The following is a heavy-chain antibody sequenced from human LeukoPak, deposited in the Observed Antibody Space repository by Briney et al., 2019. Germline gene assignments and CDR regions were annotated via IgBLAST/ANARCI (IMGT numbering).Heavy chain of an antibody. CDR3: ARAGYCSSTSCQLNYYYYGMDV. CDR1: GYTFTSYY. V-gene: IGHV1-2*02. CDR2: INPNSGGT. Sequence: ASVKVSCKASGYTFTSYYMHWVRQAPGQGLEWMGWINPNSGGTNYAQKFQGRVTMTRDTSISTAYMELSRLRSDDTAVYYCARAGYCSSTSCQLNYYYYGMDVWGQGTTVTVSS. D-gene: IGHD2-2*01. J-gene: IGHJ6*02.